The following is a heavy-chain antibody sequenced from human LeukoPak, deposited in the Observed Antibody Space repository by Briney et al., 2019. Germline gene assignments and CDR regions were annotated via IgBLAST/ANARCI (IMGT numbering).Heavy chain of an antibody. J-gene: IGHJ5*02. V-gene: IGHV4-39*07. Sequence: PSETLSLTCTVSGGSLSSSSYYWGWIRQPPGKGLEWIGSIYYSGSTYYNPSLKSRVTISVDTSKNQFSLKLSSVTAADTAVYYCARAEGYSYGPNWFDPWGQGTLVTVSS. D-gene: IGHD5-18*01. CDR1: GGSLSSSSYY. CDR2: IYYSGST. CDR3: ARAEGYSYGPNWFDP.